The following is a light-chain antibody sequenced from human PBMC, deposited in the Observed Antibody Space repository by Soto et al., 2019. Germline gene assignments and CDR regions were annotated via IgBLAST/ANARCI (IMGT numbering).Light chain of an antibody. Sequence: EIVMTQSTATLSVSPGERAALSCRASQSVSSNFAWYQQKPGQAPRLLIYDASTRATGIPARFSGSGSGTEFTLTISSLQSEDFAVYYCQQYNNWPYTFGQGTKLEIK. V-gene: IGKV3-15*01. CDR3: QQYNNWPYT. CDR2: DAS. CDR1: QSVSSN. J-gene: IGKJ2*01.